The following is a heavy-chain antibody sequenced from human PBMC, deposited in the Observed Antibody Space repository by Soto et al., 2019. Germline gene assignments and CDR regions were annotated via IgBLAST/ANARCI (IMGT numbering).Heavy chain of an antibody. Sequence: SETLPLTCTVSGGSVSSSIYYWGWVRQPPGKGLEWIGSVYYSGSTYYNPSLESRVTIPVDKSKNQFSLKLMSLSAADTAVYYCARQENLEWLFYPLGGWFDPWGQGTLVTVSS. J-gene: IGHJ5*02. D-gene: IGHD3-3*01. CDR1: GGSVSSSIYY. CDR3: ARQENLEWLFYPLGGWFDP. CDR2: VYYSGST. V-gene: IGHV4-39*01.